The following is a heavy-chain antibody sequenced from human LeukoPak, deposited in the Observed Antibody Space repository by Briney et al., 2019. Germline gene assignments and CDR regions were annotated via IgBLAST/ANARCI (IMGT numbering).Heavy chain of an antibody. J-gene: IGHJ4*02. CDR3: AKDTTDIVVVPAVRFDY. D-gene: IGHD2-2*01. Sequence: GESLRLSCTASGFTFSIYSTNWVREAPGMGLEWVSYISSSSNTIHYADSVKGRFTISRDNSKNTLYLQMNSLRAEDTAVYYCAKDTTDIVVVPAVRFDYWGQGTLVTVSS. CDR1: GFTFSIYS. V-gene: IGHV3-48*01. CDR2: ISSSSNTI.